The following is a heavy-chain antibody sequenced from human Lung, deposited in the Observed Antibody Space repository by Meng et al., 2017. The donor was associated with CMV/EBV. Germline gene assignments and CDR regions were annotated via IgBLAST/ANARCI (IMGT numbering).Heavy chain of an antibody. D-gene: IGHD3-22*01. Sequence: SGSPFTGYYVHWVRQAPGQELEWMGWINPNSGGTNYAQKFQGRVTMTRDTSISTAYMELSRLRSDDTAVYYCARVDYYDSSGYYNPDYWGQGTLVTVSS. J-gene: IGHJ4*02. CDR3: ARVDYYDSSGYYNPDY. CDR2: INPNSGGT. CDR1: GSPFTGYY. V-gene: IGHV1-2*02.